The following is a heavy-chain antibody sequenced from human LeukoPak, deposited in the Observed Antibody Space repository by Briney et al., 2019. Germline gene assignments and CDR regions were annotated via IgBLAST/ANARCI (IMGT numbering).Heavy chain of an antibody. J-gene: IGHJ3*02. D-gene: IGHD3-22*01. CDR2: INHSGST. Sequence: SETLSLTCSVYGGSFSGYYWSWIRQPPGKGLEWIGEINHSGSTNYNPSLKSRVTISVDTSKNQFSLKLSSVTAADTAVYYCARASSITMIDAFDIWGQGTMVTVSS. V-gene: IGHV4-34*01. CDR1: GGSFSGYY. CDR3: ARASSITMIDAFDI.